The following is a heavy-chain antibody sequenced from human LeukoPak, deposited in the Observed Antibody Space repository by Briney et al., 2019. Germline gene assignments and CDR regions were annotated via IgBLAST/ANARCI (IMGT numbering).Heavy chain of an antibody. Sequence: GGSLRLSCAASGFSVTSNYMSWVRQAPGKGLEWVSVIYSGGSTYSADSVKGRFTISRDNSKNTLYLQMNSLRAEDTAVYYCARDGNNGWFDPWGQGTLVTVSS. V-gene: IGHV3-66*01. D-gene: IGHD2-8*01. CDR3: ARDGNNGWFDP. CDR1: GFSVTSNY. CDR2: IYSGGST. J-gene: IGHJ5*02.